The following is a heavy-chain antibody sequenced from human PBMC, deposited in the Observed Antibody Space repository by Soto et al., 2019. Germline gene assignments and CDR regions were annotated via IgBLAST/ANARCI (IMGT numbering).Heavy chain of an antibody. Sequence: SETLSLTCAVYGGSFSGYYWSWIRQPPGKGLEWIGEINHSGSTNYNPSLKSRVTISVDTSKNQFSLKLSSVTAADTAVYYCARGQLSSVHAVTTGGHWFDPWGQGTLVTVSS. D-gene: IGHD4-4*01. J-gene: IGHJ5*02. CDR2: INHSGST. CDR1: GGSFSGYY. V-gene: IGHV4-34*01. CDR3: ARGQLSSVHAVTTGGHWFDP.